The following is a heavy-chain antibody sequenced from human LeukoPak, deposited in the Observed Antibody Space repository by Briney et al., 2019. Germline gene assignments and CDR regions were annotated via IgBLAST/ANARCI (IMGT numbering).Heavy chain of an antibody. CDR3: AKDQLGAARPRFDY. CDR1: GFTFSSYA. Sequence: GGSLRLSCVVSGFTFSSYAMSWVRQVPGKGLEWVSAISGSGGITYYADSVKGRFTISRDNSKNTLYLQMNSLRAEDTAVYYCAKDQLGAARPRFDYWGQGTLVTVSS. J-gene: IGHJ4*02. V-gene: IGHV3-23*01. CDR2: ISGSGGIT. D-gene: IGHD6-6*01.